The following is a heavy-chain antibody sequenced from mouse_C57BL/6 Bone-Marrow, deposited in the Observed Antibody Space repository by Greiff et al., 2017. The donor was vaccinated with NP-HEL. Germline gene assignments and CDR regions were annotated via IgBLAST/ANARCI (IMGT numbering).Heavy chain of an antibody. D-gene: IGHD1-1*01. CDR3: TRGLYGSSFYWYFDV. V-gene: IGHV5-9-1*02. CDR2: ISSGGDYI. CDR1: GFTFSSYA. Sequence: EVKLVESGEGLVKPGGSLKLSCAASGFTFSSYAMSWVRQTPEKRLEWVAYISSGGDYIYYADTVKGRFTISRDNARNTLYLQMSRLKSEDTAMYYCTRGLYGSSFYWYFDVWGTGTTVTVSS. J-gene: IGHJ1*03.